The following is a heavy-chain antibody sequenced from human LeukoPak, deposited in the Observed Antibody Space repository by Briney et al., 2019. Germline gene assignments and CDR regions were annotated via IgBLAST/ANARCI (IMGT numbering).Heavy chain of an antibody. CDR2: IEQEGSEK. CDR1: GFTFSSFW. CDR3: TRSRSWDFFDF. J-gene: IGHJ4*02. V-gene: IGHV3-7*03. D-gene: IGHD1-26*01. Sequence: GGSLKLSCAASGFTFSSFWMSWVRQAPGKGLEWVANIEQEGSEKYYVNSVKGRFTISRDDAKSSLYLQMNSLRAEDTAVYYCTRSRSWDFFDFWGQGTLVTVSS.